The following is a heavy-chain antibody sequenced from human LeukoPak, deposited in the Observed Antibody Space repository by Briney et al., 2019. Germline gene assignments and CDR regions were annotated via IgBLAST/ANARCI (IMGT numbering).Heavy chain of an antibody. D-gene: IGHD1-26*01. CDR3: ARDKIVGPTTLDY. V-gene: IGHV3-7*01. J-gene: IGHJ4*02. CDR2: IKQDGYEK. Sequence: GGSLRLSCAASGFTFGGYWMGWVRKTPEKGLEWVANIKQDGYEKYYVDSVKGRFTISRDNAKNSLYLQMSSLRADDTAIYYCARDKIVGPTTLDYWGQGTLVTVSS. CDR1: GFTFGGYW.